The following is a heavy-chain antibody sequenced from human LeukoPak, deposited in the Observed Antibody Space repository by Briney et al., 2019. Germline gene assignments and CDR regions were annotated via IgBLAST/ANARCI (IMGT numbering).Heavy chain of an antibody. J-gene: IGHJ4*02. Sequence: SVKVSCKASGGTYSSYAISWVRQAPGQGLEWMGGIIPIFGTANYAQKFQGRVTITADESTSTAYMELSSLRSEDTAVYYCARGYYDFWSGYLLFFDYWGQGTLVTVS. D-gene: IGHD3-3*01. CDR3: ARGYYDFWSGYLLFFDY. V-gene: IGHV1-69*01. CDR1: GGTYSSYA. CDR2: IIPIFGTA.